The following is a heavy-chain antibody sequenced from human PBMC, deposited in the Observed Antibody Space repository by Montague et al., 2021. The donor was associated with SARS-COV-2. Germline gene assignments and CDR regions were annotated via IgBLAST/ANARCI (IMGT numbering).Heavy chain of an antibody. CDR3: ARGHLSVSMIVVVFTSASYYFDY. CDR1: GGSFGDDH. V-gene: IGHV4-34*01. J-gene: IGHJ4*02. Sequence: SETLSLTCAVYGGSFGDDHWSWIRQPPGKGLEWIGNISQSGRTNHNPSLKSRVTISVDTSKNQFSLKLTSVTAADTGLYFCARGHLSVSMIVVVFTSASYYFDYWGQGAQVTVSS. CDR2: ISQSGRT. D-gene: IGHD3-22*01.